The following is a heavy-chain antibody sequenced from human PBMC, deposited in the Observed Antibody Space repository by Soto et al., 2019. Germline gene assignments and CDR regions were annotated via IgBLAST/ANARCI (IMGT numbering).Heavy chain of an antibody. CDR3: VRKNWDDVFDF. V-gene: IGHV3-21*01. D-gene: IGHD7-27*01. CDR1: GFIFSSYD. J-gene: IGHJ3*01. CDR2: ISTSSNYI. Sequence: GSLRLSCAASGFIFSSYDMNWVRQAPGKGLEWVSYISTSSNYIYYADSLKGRFTISRDNARNSLYLQINSLRVEDTAVYYCVRKNWDDVFDFWGQGTMVTVSS.